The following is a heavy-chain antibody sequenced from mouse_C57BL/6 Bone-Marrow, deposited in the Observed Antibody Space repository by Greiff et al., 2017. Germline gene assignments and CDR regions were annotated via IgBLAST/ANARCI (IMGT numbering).Heavy chain of an antibody. CDR2: INPYNGST. J-gene: IGHJ3*01. CDR1: GYTFTSYW. V-gene: IGHV1-64*01. Sequence: QVQLQQPGAELVKPGASVKLSCKASGYTFTSYWMHWVKQRPGQGLEWIGMINPYNGSTSYNEKFKCKATLTVDKSSSTAYMQLSSLTSEDSAVYYCGRGLRLPPWFAYWGQGTLVTVSA. CDR3: GRGLRLPPWFAY. D-gene: IGHD3-2*02.